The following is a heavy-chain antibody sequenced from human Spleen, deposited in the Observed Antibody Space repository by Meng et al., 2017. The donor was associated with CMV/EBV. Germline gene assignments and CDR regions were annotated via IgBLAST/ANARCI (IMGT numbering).Heavy chain of an antibody. J-gene: IGHJ6*02. V-gene: IGHV4-61*01. D-gene: IGHD2-2*02. CDR1: GGSVSSGSYY. CDR2: IYYSGST. Sequence: SESLSRTCTVAGGSVSSGSYYWSWIRQPPGKGLEWIGYIYYSGSTNYNPSLKSRVTISVDTSKNQFSLKLSSVTAADTAVYYCARFVVVVPAAIRYYYYYGMDVWGHGTTVTVSS. CDR3: ARFVVVVPAAIRYYYYYGMDV.